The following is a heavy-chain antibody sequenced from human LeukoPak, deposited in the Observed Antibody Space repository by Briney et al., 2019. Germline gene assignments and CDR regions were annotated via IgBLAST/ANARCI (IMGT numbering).Heavy chain of an antibody. CDR2: ISAYNGNT. D-gene: IGHD1-7*01. V-gene: IGHV1-18*01. J-gene: IGHJ4*02. CDR1: GYTFTSYG. CDR3: ARDTDLTGTLDY. Sequence: ASVKVSCKASGYTFTSYGISWVRQAPGQGLEWMGWISAYNGNTNYAQKPQGRVTMTTDTSTSTAYMELRSLRSDDTAVYYCARDTDLTGTLDYWGQGTLVTVSS.